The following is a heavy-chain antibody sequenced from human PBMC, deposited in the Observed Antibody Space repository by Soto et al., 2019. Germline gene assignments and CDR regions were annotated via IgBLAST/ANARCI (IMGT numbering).Heavy chain of an antibody. J-gene: IGHJ4*02. CDR2: VYYSGST. V-gene: IGHV4-31*01. CDR1: GGAISSGGYY. CDR3: ASSAGTFDY. Sequence: QVQLQESGPGLVKPSETLSLTCTVSGGAISSGGYYWNWIRQLPGKGLEWIGYVYYSGSTYYNPSLASLVTISVDTSTNHFSLKLSSLTAADTAVYFCASSAGTFDYWGQGTLVTVSS. D-gene: IGHD1-1*01.